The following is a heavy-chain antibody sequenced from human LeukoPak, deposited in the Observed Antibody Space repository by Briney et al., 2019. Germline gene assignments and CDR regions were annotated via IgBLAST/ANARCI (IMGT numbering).Heavy chain of an antibody. CDR1: GGSISSYY. V-gene: IGHV4-59*01. J-gene: IGHJ6*03. D-gene: IGHD3-9*01. Sequence: SETLSLTCTVSGGSISSYYWGWIRQPPGKGLEWIGNIYHSGSTYYNPSLKSRVTISVDTSKNQFSLKLSSVTAADTAVYYCARGATLRYLPSYYMDVWGKGTTVTISS. CDR3: ARGATLRYLPSYYMDV. CDR2: IYHSGST.